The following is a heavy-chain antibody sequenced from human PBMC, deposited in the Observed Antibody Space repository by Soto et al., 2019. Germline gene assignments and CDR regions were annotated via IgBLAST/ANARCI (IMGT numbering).Heavy chain of an antibody. CDR1: GFTFSSYA. CDR3: AKDLTAYDFLNPRIDY. D-gene: IGHD2-21*02. V-gene: IGHV3-23*01. CDR2: ISGSGGST. Sequence: EVQLLESGGGLVQPGGSLRLSCAASGFTFSSYAMSWVRQAPGKGLEWVSAISGSGGSTYYADSVKGRFTISRDNSKNTLYLQMNSLRAEDTAVYYCAKDLTAYDFLNPRIDYWGQGTLVTVSS. J-gene: IGHJ4*02.